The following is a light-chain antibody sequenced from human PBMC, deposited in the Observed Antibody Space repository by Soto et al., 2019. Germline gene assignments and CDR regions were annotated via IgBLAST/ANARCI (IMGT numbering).Light chain of an antibody. Sequence: QSALTQPASVSGSPGQSITISCTGTSSDVGGYNYVSWYHQHPGKAPKLMIYDVSNRPSGVSNRFSGSKSGNTASLTISGLQAEDEADYYCSSYTSSSTLLYVVGTGTKVTVL. V-gene: IGLV2-14*01. J-gene: IGLJ1*01. CDR3: SSYTSSSTLLYV. CDR2: DVS. CDR1: SSDVGGYNY.